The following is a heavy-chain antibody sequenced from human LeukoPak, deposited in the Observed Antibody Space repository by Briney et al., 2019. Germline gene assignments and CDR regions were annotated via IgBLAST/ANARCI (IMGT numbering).Heavy chain of an antibody. J-gene: IGHJ3*02. D-gene: IGHD3-3*01. CDR3: ARGDYDFWSGYYTGDAFDI. CDR2: ISAYNGNI. V-gene: IGHV1-18*01. Sequence: ASVEVSCKASGYTFISYGISWVRQAPGQGLEWMGWISAYNGNINYAQKLQGRVTMTTDTSTSTAYMELRSLRSDDTAVYYCARGDYDFWSGYYTGDAFDIWGQGTMVTVSS. CDR1: GYTFISYG.